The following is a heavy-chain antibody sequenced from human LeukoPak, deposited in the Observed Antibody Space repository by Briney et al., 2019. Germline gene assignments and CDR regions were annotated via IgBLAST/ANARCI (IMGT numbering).Heavy chain of an antibody. CDR1: GFTFNDYA. J-gene: IGHJ5*02. CDR3: AKSRRGCSGGSCRDWFDP. CDR2: ISGGGDAT. Sequence: GGSLRLSCAASGFTFNDYAMSWVRQAPGKGLEWVSAISGGGDATRYADSVKGRFTISRDNSKNTLYLQMNSLRAEDTAVYYCAKSRRGCSGGSCRDWFDPWGQGTLVTVSS. V-gene: IGHV3-23*01. D-gene: IGHD2-15*01.